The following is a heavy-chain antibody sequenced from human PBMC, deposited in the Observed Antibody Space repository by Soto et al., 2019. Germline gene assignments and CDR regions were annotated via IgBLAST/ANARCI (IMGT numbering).Heavy chain of an antibody. CDR3: ARDNMHYYSPSEGYFYYGMDV. CDR2: INPNGGST. J-gene: IGHJ6*02. D-gene: IGHD3-10*01. V-gene: IGHV1-46*01. Sequence: VASVKVSCKASGYTFTNYHMHGVRQAPGQGLEWLGIINPNGGSTSYAQKFQGRVTMTRDTSTSTVYMELSSLTSEDTAVYYCARDNMHYYSPSEGYFYYGMDVWGQGTTVTVSS. CDR1: GYTFTNYH.